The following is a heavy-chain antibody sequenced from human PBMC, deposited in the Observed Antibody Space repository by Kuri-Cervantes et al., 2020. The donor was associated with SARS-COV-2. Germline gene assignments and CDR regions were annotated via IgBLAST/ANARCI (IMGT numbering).Heavy chain of an antibody. CDR3: ARGSGSYFVYFQH. CDR2: IRYDGSNK. D-gene: IGHD1-26*01. CDR1: GFTFSSYG. V-gene: IGHV3-30*02. Sequence: GESLKISCAASGFTFSSYGMHWVRQAPGKGLEWVAFIRYDGSNKYYADSVKGRFTISRDNSKNTLYLQMNSLRAEDTAVYYCARGSGSYFVYFQHWGQGTLVTVSS. J-gene: IGHJ1*01.